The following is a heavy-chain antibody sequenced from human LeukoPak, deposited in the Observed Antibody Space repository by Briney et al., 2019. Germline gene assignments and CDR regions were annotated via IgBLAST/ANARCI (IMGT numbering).Heavy chain of an antibody. CDR3: ARVTTWFGEFRDAFDI. D-gene: IGHD3-10*01. CDR1: GGSFSGYY. Sequence: SETLSLTCAVYGGSFSGYYWSWIRQPPGKGLEWIGEINHSGSTNYNPSLKSRVTISVDTSKNQFSLKLSSVTAADTAVYYCARVTTWFGEFRDAFDIWGQGTMVTVSS. CDR2: INHSGST. J-gene: IGHJ3*02. V-gene: IGHV4-34*01.